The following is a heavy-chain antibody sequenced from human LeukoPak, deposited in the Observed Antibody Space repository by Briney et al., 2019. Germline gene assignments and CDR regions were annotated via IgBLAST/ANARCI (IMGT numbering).Heavy chain of an antibody. CDR3: AKDPHYYDSSGYPNYTFDY. CDR1: GFTFSSYA. CDR2: ISGSGGST. Sequence: GGSLRLSCAASGFTFSSYAMSWVRQAPGKGLEWVSAISGSGGSTYYADSVKGRFTTSRDNSKNTLYLQMNSLRAEDTAVYYCAKDPHYYDSSGYPNYTFDYWGQGTLVTVSS. D-gene: IGHD3-22*01. V-gene: IGHV3-23*01. J-gene: IGHJ4*02.